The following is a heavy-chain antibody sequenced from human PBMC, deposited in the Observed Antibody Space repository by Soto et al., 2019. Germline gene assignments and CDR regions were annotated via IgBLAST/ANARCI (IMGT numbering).Heavy chain of an antibody. Sequence: VSLKISCKGSGYSFTSYWIGWVRQMPGKGLEWMGIIYPGDSDTRYSPSFQGQVTISADKSISTAYLQWSSLKASDTAMYYCARSTVVDSYYYGMDVWGQGTTVTVSS. CDR3: ARSTVVDSYYYGMDV. V-gene: IGHV5-51*01. J-gene: IGHJ6*02. CDR2: IYPGDSDT. CDR1: GYSFTSYW. D-gene: IGHD2-15*01.